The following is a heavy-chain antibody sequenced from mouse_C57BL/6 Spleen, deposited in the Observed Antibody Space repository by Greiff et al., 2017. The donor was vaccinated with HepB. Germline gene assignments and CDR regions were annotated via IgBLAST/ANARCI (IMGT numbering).Heavy chain of an antibody. J-gene: IGHJ2*01. CDR2: IYPGDGDT. V-gene: IGHV1-80*01. D-gene: IGHD1-1*01. Sequence: QVQLKESGAELVKPGASVKISCKASGYAFSSYWMNWVKQRPGKGLEWIGQIYPGDGDTNYNGKFKGKATLTADKSSSTAYMQLSSLTSEDSAVYFCARRITTVVEFDYWGQGTTLTVSS. CDR1: GYAFSSYW. CDR3: ARRITTVVEFDY.